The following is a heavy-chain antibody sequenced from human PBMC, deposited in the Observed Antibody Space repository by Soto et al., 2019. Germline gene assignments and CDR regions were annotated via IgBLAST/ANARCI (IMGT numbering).Heavy chain of an antibody. Sequence: ASVKVSCKASGYTFTSYGISWVRQAPGQGLEWIGWISAYNGNTNYAQKLQGRVTMTTDTSTSTAYMELRSLRSDDTAVYYCARTPESNTKRRDYGGYYFDYWGQGTLVTVSS. J-gene: IGHJ4*02. D-gene: IGHD4-17*01. CDR3: ARTPESNTKRRDYGGYYFDY. CDR1: GYTFTSYG. CDR2: ISAYNGNT. V-gene: IGHV1-18*01.